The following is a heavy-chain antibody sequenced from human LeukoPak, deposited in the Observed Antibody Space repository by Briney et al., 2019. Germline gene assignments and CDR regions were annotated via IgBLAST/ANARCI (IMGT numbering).Heavy chain of an antibody. CDR2: IYYSGST. CDR1: GGSITSYY. V-gene: IGHV4-59*12. Sequence: SETLSLTCTVSGGSITSYYWSWIRQPPGKGLEWIGYIYYSGSTNYNPSLESRVTISVDTSKNQFSLKLSSVTAADTAVYYCARGGVNYKIAGPWGQGALVTVSS. D-gene: IGHD3-10*01. J-gene: IGHJ5*02. CDR3: ARGGVNYKIAGP.